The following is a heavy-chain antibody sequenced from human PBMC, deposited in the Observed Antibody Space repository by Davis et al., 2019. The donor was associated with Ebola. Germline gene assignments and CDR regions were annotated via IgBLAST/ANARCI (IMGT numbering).Heavy chain of an antibody. CDR1: GFTFSSYS. J-gene: IGHJ4*02. CDR3: ARDPPQSGGYV. V-gene: IGHV3-21*04. Sequence: GESLKISCAASGFTFSSYSMNWVRQAPGKGLEWVSSISSSSYIYYADSVKGRFTISRHSSENTVFLQMNSLRPDDTAVYYCARDPPQSGGYVWGQGTLVTVSS. D-gene: IGHD5-12*01. CDR2: ISSSSYI.